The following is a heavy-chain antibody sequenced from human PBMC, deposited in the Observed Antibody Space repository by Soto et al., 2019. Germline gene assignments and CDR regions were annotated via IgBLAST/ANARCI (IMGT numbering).Heavy chain of an antibody. V-gene: IGHV4-34*01. D-gene: IGHD4-17*01. CDR1: GGSFSGYY. CDR3: ARLGKATTATSPCPGRYYYYYGMDV. CDR2: INHSGST. Sequence: SETLSLTCAVYGGSFSGYYWSWIRQPPGKGLEWIGEINHSGSTNYNPSLKSRVTISVDTSKNQFSLKLSSVTAADTAVYYCARLGKATTATSPCPGRYYYYYGMDVWGQGTTVTVSS. J-gene: IGHJ6*02.